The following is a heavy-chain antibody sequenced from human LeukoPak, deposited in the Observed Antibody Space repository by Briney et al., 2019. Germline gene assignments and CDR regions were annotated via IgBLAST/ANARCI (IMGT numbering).Heavy chain of an antibody. CDR3: ARDLSTTGLVPHYYYYMDV. D-gene: IGHD1-1*01. CDR2: IIPIFGTA. V-gene: IGHV1-69*13. J-gene: IGHJ6*03. CDR1: GGTFSSYA. Sequence: ASVKVSCKASGGTFSSYAISWVRQAPGQGLEWMGGIIPIFGTANYEQRFQGRVTITADESTSTAYMELSSLRSEDTAVYYCARDLSTTGLVPHYYYYMDVWGKGTTVTVSS.